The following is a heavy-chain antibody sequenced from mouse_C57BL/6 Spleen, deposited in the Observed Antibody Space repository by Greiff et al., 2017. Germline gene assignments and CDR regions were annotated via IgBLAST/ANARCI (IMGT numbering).Heavy chain of an antibody. CDR3: ARRSNYLDY. Sequence: VQLQQSGPELVKPGASVKISCKASGYTFTDYYMNWVKQSHGKSLEWIGDINPNNGGTSYNQKFKGKATLTVDKSSSTAYMELRSLTSEDSAVYYCARRSNYLDYWGQGTTLTVSS. D-gene: IGHD5-1*01. V-gene: IGHV1-26*01. J-gene: IGHJ2*01. CDR1: GYTFTDYY. CDR2: INPNNGGT.